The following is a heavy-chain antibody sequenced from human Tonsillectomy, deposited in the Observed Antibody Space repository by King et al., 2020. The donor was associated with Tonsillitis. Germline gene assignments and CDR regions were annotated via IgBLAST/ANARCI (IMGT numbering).Heavy chain of an antibody. J-gene: IGHJ6*02. Sequence: QLVQSGAEVKKPGESLRISCKGSGYSFTSHWINWVRQMPGKGLEWMGIIDPNDSYTKYSLSFQGHVTFSTDKSLSTAYLQWSSLKASDTAIYYCAGLDHYYGSGSSPFGMDVWGQGTTVTVSS. V-gene: IGHV5-10-1*03. D-gene: IGHD3-10*01. CDR1: GYSFTSHW. CDR3: AGLDHYYGSGSSPFGMDV. CDR2: IDPNDSYT.